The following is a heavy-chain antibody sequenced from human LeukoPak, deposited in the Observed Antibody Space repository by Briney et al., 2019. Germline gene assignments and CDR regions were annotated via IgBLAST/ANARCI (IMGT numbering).Heavy chain of an antibody. CDR2: TIPIFGTA. V-gene: IGHV1-69*13. Sequence: SVKVSCKASGGTFSSYAISWVRQAPGQGLEWMGGTIPIFGTAHYAQKFQGRVTITADESTRTAYMELSSLKSEDTAVYYCARDRAWSTIETLQLDYWGQGTLVTVSS. CDR1: GGTFSSYA. J-gene: IGHJ4*02. CDR3: ARDRAWSTIETLQLDY. D-gene: IGHD5/OR15-5a*01.